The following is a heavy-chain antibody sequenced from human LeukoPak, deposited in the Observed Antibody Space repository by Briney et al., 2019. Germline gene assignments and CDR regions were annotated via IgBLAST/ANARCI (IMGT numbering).Heavy chain of an antibody. CDR2: IYYSGTT. V-gene: IGHV4-30-4*01. CDR1: GGSISSGDYY. Sequence: SQTLSLTCTVSGGSISSGDYYWSWIRQPPGKGLEWSGYIYYSGTTYYNPSLKSRVTISVDTSKNQFSLKLNSVTAADTAVYYCARKRYDDPYFFDYWGQGTLVTVSS. D-gene: IGHD3-16*01. J-gene: IGHJ4*02. CDR3: ARKRYDDPYFFDY.